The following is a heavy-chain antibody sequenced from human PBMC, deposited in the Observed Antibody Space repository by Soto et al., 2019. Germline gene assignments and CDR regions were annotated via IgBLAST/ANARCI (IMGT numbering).Heavy chain of an antibody. CDR3: TKTPRSYYYYMDV. D-gene: IGHD3-10*01. J-gene: IGHJ6*03. V-gene: IGHV3-23*01. CDR2: ISGSGSDR. Sequence: EVQVLESGGGLVQPGGSLRLSCVASGFTFSTYAMNWVRQAPGKGLEWVSGISGSGSDRYYADSVRGRFTISRDNSNNTLNLQMDSLRAEDPAIYYCTKTPRSYYYYMDVWGKGTTVTVSS. CDR1: GFTFSTYA.